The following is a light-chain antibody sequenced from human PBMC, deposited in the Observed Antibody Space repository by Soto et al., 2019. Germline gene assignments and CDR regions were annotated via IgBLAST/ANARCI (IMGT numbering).Light chain of an antibody. CDR3: QQNDNTPAT. J-gene: IGKJ1*01. Sequence: DILLTQSHSFLSLSPGARAAPXWRASQSVSSYSAWYQQKPGQAPRLLIYGASNRATGIPDRFSGGGSGTDFTLTISRLEPEDLAEYYCQQNDNTPATFGQGTKVDIK. V-gene: IGKV3-11*01. CDR2: GAS. CDR1: QSVSSY.